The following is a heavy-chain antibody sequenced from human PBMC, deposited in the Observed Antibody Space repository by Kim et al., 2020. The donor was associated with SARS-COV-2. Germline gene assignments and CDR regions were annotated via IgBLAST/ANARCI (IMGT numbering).Heavy chain of an antibody. Sequence: GGSLRLSCAASGFTVSSISMSWVRQAPGKGLEWVSVIYSGGSTSYADSVKGRFTISRDNSKNTLYLQMNSLRAEDTAVFYCARDVGLAHFDYWGQGTLVT. CDR1: GFTVSSIS. V-gene: IGHV3-66*01. CDR2: IYSGGST. CDR3: ARDVGLAHFDY. D-gene: IGHD1-26*01. J-gene: IGHJ4*02.